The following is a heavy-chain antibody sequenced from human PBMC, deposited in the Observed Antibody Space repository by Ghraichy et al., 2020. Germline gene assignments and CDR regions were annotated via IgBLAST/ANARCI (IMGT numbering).Heavy chain of an antibody. CDR1: GFPFGDYA. Sequence: GESLNISCTASGFPFGDYAMSWFRQAPAKGLEWVGFIRSKADGETTSYAASVEGRFTILRDDSRNIAYLQMNSLKSDDTAMYYCVRDRPLDYWGQGTLVTVSS. CDR2: IRSKADGETT. CDR3: VRDRPLDY. V-gene: IGHV3-49*03. J-gene: IGHJ4*02.